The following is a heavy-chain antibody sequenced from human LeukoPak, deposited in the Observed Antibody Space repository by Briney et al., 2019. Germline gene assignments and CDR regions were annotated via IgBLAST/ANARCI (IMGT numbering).Heavy chain of an antibody. Sequence: GGSLRLSCAASGFTVSSNYMSWVRQAPGKGLEWVSVIYSGGSTYYADSVKGRFTISRDNSKNTLYLQMNSLRAEDTAVYYCAREIWGRQPRAFDIWGQGTMVTVSS. D-gene: IGHD3-16*01. J-gene: IGHJ3*02. CDR1: GFTVSSNY. V-gene: IGHV3-66*01. CDR3: AREIWGRQPRAFDI. CDR2: IYSGGST.